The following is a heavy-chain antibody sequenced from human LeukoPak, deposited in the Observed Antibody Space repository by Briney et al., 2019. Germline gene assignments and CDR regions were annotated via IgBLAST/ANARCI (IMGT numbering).Heavy chain of an antibody. CDR2: IYYSGRT. Sequence: PSETLSLTCSVSGGSVSSGSFYWSWIRQPPGKGLEWIGYIYYSGRTNYNPSLKSRVTISVDTSKNQFSLKLTSVTAADTAVYYCARMRRGYSPIDYWGQGTLVTVSS. J-gene: IGHJ4*02. V-gene: IGHV4-61*01. D-gene: IGHD5-12*01. CDR3: ARMRRGYSPIDY. CDR1: GGSVSSGSFY.